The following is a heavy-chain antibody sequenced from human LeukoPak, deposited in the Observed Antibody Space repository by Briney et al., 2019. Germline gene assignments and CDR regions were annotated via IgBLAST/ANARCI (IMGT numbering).Heavy chain of an antibody. CDR2: IWFDENKK. CDR1: GFIFSTYG. Sequence: GGFLRLSCAASGFIFSTYGMHWVRQAPGKGLEWVAIIWFDENKKYYADSVKGRFAVSRDNSKNTMYLQMNSLRAEDTAVYYCARIRGGTLASWYYGMDVWGQGTTVTVS. CDR3: ARIRGGTLASWYYGMDV. J-gene: IGHJ6*02. D-gene: IGHD3-16*01. V-gene: IGHV3-33*01.